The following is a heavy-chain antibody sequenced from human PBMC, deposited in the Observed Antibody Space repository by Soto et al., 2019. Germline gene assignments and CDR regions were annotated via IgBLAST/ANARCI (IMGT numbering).Heavy chain of an antibody. V-gene: IGHV4-30-4*01. J-gene: IGHJ4*02. Sequence: PSETLSLTCTVSGGSISSGDYYWSWIRQPPGKGLEWIGYIYYSGSTYYNPSLKSRVTISVDTSKNQFSLKLSSVTAADTAVYYCDRAPSGNYFDYWGQGTLVTVSS. CDR2: IYYSGST. CDR3: DRAPSGNYFDY. D-gene: IGHD6-25*01. CDR1: GGSISSGDYY.